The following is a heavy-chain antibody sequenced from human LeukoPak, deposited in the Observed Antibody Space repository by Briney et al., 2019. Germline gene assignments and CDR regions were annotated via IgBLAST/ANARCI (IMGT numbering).Heavy chain of an antibody. J-gene: IGHJ4*02. D-gene: IGHD6-13*01. Sequence: SGPALLHPTPTLTLTCTCSGFSRSTNGMAVAWVRQRQGKALERIARIDWDDDTYYSPSLKTRLTISKDTSKNQVVLTMTNMDPVDTATYYCARCIAATGTVDYWGQGALVTVSS. CDR3: ARCIAATGTVDY. V-gene: IGHV2-70*10. CDR2: IDWDDDT. CDR1: GFSRSTNGMA.